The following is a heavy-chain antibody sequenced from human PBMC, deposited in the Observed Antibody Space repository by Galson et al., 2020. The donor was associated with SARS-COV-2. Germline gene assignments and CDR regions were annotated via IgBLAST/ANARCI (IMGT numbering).Heavy chain of an antibody. J-gene: IGHJ6*03. CDR2: IRSKAYGGTT. CDR3: TRDKSSSSRYYNYYYMDV. Sequence: GGSLRLSCTASGFTFGDYAMSWFRQAPGKGLEWVGFIRSKAYGGTTEYAASVKGRFTISRDDSKSIAYLQMNSLKTEDTAVYYCTRDKSSSSRYYNYYYMDVWGKGTTVTVSS. CDR1: GFTFGDYA. D-gene: IGHD6-6*01. V-gene: IGHV3-49*03.